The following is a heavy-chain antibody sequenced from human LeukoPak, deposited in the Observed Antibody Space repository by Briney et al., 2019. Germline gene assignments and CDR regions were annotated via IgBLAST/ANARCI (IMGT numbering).Heavy chain of an antibody. CDR3: AKESAGYSYDY. J-gene: IGHJ4*02. CDR2: ISGSGGST. CDR1: GFTFSSYG. D-gene: IGHD5-18*01. V-gene: IGHV3-23*01. Sequence: GGSLRLSCAASGFTFSSYGMSWVRQAPGKGLEWVSAISGSGGSTYYADSVKGRFSISRDNSKNTLYLQMNSLRAEDTAAYYCAKESAGYSYDYWGQGTLVTVSS.